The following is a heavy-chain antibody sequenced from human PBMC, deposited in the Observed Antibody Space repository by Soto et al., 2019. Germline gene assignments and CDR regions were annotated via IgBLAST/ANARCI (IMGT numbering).Heavy chain of an antibody. CDR2: IIPIFGTA. J-gene: IGHJ3*02. CDR3: ARGGESRYAFDI. Sequence: SVKVSCKASGGTFSSYAISWVRQAPGQGLEWMGGIIPIFGTANYAQKFQGRVTITADESTSTAYMELSSLRSEDTAVYYCARGGESRYAFDIWGQGTMATVSS. V-gene: IGHV1-69*13. D-gene: IGHD7-27*01. CDR1: GGTFSSYA.